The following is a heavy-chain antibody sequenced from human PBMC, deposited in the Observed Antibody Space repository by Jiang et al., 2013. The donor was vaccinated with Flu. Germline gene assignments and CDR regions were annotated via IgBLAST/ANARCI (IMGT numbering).Heavy chain of an antibody. J-gene: IGHJ6*02. Sequence: PGKGLEWMGIVYPGDSETRYSPSFQGQVTISADKSISTSYLQWSSLKASDTAMYYCARNTVYYGMDVWGQGTTVTVS. V-gene: IGHV5-51*01. CDR3: ARNTVYYGMDV. CDR2: VYPGDSET. D-gene: IGHD4-11*01.